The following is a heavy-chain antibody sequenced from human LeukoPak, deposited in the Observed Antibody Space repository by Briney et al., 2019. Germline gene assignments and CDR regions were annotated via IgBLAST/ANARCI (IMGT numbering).Heavy chain of an antibody. CDR1: GFTFSSYG. D-gene: IGHD2-15*01. V-gene: IGHV3-30*02. Sequence: GGSLRLSCAASGFTFSSYGMHWVRQAPGKGLEWVAFIRYDGSNKYYADSVKGRFTISRDNSENTLYLQMNSLRAEDTAVYYCAKDFFATLCSGGSCLSRNYYYYYMDVWGKGTTGTVSS. CDR2: IRYDGSNK. J-gene: IGHJ6*03. CDR3: AKDFFATLCSGGSCLSRNYYYYYMDV.